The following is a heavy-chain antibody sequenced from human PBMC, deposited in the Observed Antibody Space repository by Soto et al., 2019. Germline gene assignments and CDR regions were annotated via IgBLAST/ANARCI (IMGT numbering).Heavy chain of an antibody. V-gene: IGHV3-23*01. J-gene: IGHJ6*03. CDR2: ISGSGSST. CDR3: AKDLDFYYYYMDV. CDR1: GFTFSNYA. Sequence: GGSLRLSCAASGFTFSNYAMSWVRQAPGKGLEWVSAISGSGSSTYYADSVKGRFTISRDNSKNTLYLQMNSLRAEDTAVYYCAKDLDFYYYYMDVWGKGTTVIVSS.